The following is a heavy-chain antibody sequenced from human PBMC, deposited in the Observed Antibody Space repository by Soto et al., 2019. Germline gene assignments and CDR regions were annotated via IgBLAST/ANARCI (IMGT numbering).Heavy chain of an antibody. CDR3: ARQTGYSSSWYPGTCYFDY. CDR1: GGSISSSSYY. CDR2: IYNSGST. Sequence: QLQLQESGPGLVKPSETLSLTCTVSGGSISSSSYYWGWIRQPPGKGLEWIGSIYNSGSTYYNPSLKRRVTISVYTSKNQFSLELSSVTAADTAVYYCARQTGYSSSWYPGTCYFDYWGQGTLVTVSS. V-gene: IGHV4-39*01. D-gene: IGHD6-13*01. J-gene: IGHJ4*02.